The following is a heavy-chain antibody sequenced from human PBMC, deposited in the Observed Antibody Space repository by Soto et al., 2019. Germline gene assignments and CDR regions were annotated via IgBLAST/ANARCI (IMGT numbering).Heavy chain of an antibody. CDR2: INHSGST. Sequence: PSETLSLTCAVYGGSFSCYYWSWIRQPPGKGLEWIGEINHSGSTNYNPSLKSRVTISVDTSKNQFSLKLSSVTAADTAVYYCARANSGYYYVAFDYWGQGTLVTVSS. D-gene: IGHD3-22*01. V-gene: IGHV4-34*01. J-gene: IGHJ4*02. CDR3: ARANSGYYYVAFDY. CDR1: GGSFSCYY.